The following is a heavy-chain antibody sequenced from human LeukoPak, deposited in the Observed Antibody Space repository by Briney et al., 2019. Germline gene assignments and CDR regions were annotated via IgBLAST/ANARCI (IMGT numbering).Heavy chain of an antibody. CDR1: GFTFSSYA. J-gene: IGHJ3*02. D-gene: IGHD4-17*01. Sequence: TGGSLRLSCAASGFTFSSYAMHWVRQAPGKGMEWVAVISYDGSNKYYADSVKGRFTISRDNSKNTLYLQMNSMRAEDTAVYYCARDFHGPQGTTGAFDIWGQGTMVTVSS. CDR3: ARDFHGPQGTTGAFDI. CDR2: ISYDGSNK. V-gene: IGHV3-30*04.